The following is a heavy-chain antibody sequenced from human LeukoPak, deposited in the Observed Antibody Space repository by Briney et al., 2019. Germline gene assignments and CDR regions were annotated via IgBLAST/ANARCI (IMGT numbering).Heavy chain of an antibody. Sequence: SQTLSLTCAISGDSVSSNSAAWNWIRQSPSRGLEWLGRTYYRSKWYNDYAVSVKSRITINPDTSKNQFSLQLNSVTPEDTAVYYCARVFEWLGEFNEYAFDIWGQGTMVTVSS. D-gene: IGHD3-10*01. CDR3: ARVFEWLGEFNEYAFDI. CDR1: GDSVSSNSAA. CDR2: TYYRSKWYN. J-gene: IGHJ3*02. V-gene: IGHV6-1*01.